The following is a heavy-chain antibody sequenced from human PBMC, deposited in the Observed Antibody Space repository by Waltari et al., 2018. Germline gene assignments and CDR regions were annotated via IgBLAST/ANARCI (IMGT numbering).Heavy chain of an antibody. V-gene: IGHV4-59*01. Sequence: QVQLQESGPGLVKPSGTLSLTCTVSGGSISSYYWSWIRQPPGKGLEWIGYIYYSGSTNYHPSLKSRVTISVDTSKNQFSLKLSSVTAADTAVYYCAREDSSGWGSSFDYWGQGTLVTVSS. J-gene: IGHJ4*02. CDR2: IYYSGST. D-gene: IGHD6-19*01. CDR1: GGSISSYY. CDR3: AREDSSGWGSSFDY.